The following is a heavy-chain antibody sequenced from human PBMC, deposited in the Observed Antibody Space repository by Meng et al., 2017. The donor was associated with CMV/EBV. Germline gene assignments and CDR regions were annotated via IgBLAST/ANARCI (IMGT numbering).Heavy chain of an antibody. CDR1: FSDYH. CDR3: ATAVLRWTTVQSTLDS. CDR2: FSSTSSHT. J-gene: IGHJ4*02. V-gene: IGHV3-11*05. D-gene: IGHD4/OR15-4a*01. Sequence: FSDYHPRWICQGPGQGLELISYFSSTSSHTNNADSVKGRFTISRDNAKNSLFLQMNSLRAEDTAIYYCATAVLRWTTVQSTLDSWGQGTLVTASS.